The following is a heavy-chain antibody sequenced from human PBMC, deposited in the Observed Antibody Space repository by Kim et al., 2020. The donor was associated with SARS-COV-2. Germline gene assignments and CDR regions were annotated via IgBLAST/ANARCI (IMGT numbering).Heavy chain of an antibody. V-gene: IGHV3-33*06. CDR1: GFTFSSYG. Sequence: GGSLRLSCAASGFTFSSYGMHWVRQAPGKGLEWVAVIWYDGSNKYYADSVKGRFTISRDNSKNTLYLQMNSLRAEDTAVYYCAKERAAAGTGYFDYWGQGTLVTVSS. J-gene: IGHJ4*02. CDR2: IWYDGSNK. CDR3: AKERAAAGTGYFDY. D-gene: IGHD6-13*01.